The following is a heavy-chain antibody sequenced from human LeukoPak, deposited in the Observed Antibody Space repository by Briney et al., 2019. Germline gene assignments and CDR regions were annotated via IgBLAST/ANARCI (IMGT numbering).Heavy chain of an antibody. Sequence: GRSLRLSCAASGFTFGDYAMHWVRQAPGKGLEWVSGISWNSGSIGYADSVKGRFTISRDNAKNSLYLQMNSLRAEDTAVYYCARDSPLPGYYYDSSGPLWGQGTLVTVSS. CDR3: ARDSPLPGYYYDSSGPL. CDR2: ISWNSGSI. V-gene: IGHV3-9*01. CDR1: GFTFGDYA. D-gene: IGHD3-22*01. J-gene: IGHJ4*02.